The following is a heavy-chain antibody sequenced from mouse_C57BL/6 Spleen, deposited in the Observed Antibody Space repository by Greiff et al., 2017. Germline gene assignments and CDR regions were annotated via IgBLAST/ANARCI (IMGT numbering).Heavy chain of an antibody. Sequence: LQESGAELARPGASVKLSCKASGYTFTSYGISWVKQRPGQGLEWIGEIYPRSGNTYYNEKFKGKATLTADKSSSTAYMELRSLTSEDSAVYFCARDDDGWYFDVWGTGTTVTASS. CDR2: IYPRSGNT. CDR3: ARDDDGWYFDV. D-gene: IGHD2-4*01. V-gene: IGHV1-81*01. CDR1: GYTFTSYG. J-gene: IGHJ1*03.